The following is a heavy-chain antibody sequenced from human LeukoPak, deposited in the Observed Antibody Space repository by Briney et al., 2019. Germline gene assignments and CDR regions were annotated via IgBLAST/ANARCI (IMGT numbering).Heavy chain of an antibody. V-gene: IGHV4-59*08. J-gene: IGHJ4*02. CDR2: IYYSGST. D-gene: IGHD4-23*01. Sequence: PSETLSLTCTVSGGSISSYYWSWIRQPPGKGLEWIGCIYYSGSTNYNPSLKSRVTISVDTSKNQFSLKLSSVTAADTAVYYCARSIVNSPFFDYWGQGTLVTVSS. CDR1: GGSISSYY. CDR3: ARSIVNSPFFDY.